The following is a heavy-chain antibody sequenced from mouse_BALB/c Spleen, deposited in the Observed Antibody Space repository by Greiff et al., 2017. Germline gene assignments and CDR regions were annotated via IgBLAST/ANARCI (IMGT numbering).Heavy chain of an antibody. CDR2: IRNKANGYTT. V-gene: IGHV7-3*02. D-gene: IGHD2-14*01. J-gene: IGHJ4*01. Sequence: EVKLVESGGGLVQPGGSLRLSCATSGFTFTDYYMSWVRQPPGKALEWLGFIRNKANGYTTEYSASVKGRFTISRDNSQSILYLQMNTLRAEDSATYYCARDRYGGAMDYWGQGTSVTVSS. CDR1: GFTFTDYY. CDR3: ARDRYGGAMDY.